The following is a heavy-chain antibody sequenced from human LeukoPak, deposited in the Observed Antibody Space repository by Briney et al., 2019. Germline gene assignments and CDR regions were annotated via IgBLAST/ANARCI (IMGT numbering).Heavy chain of an antibody. Sequence: ASVKVSCEASGYTFTSYGISWVRQAPGQGLEWMGWISAYNGNTNYAQRLQGRATMTTDTSTSTAYMELRSLRSDDTAVYYCARLNFGSEDYWGQGTLVTVSS. D-gene: IGHD3-10*01. CDR1: GYTFTSYG. CDR3: ARLNFGSEDY. J-gene: IGHJ4*02. V-gene: IGHV1-18*01. CDR2: ISAYNGNT.